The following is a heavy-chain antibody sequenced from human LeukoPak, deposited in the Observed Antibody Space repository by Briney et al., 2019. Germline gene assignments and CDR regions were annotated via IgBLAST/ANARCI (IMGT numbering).Heavy chain of an antibody. CDR1: GYPFNNYD. J-gene: IGHJ4*02. V-gene: IGHV1-8*01. Sequence: ASVKVSCKASGYPFNNYDINWVRQATGQGLEWMGWMNPHSGKTGYAQNFQGRVTMTRDTSISTAYMELSSLRSEDTAVYYCARSKWGIAVAASDYWGQGTLVTVSS. CDR3: ARSKWGIAVAASDY. CDR2: MNPHSGKT. D-gene: IGHD6-19*01.